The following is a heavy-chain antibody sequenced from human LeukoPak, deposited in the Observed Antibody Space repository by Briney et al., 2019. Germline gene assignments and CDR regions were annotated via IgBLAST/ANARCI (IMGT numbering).Heavy chain of an antibody. Sequence: SEALSLTCTVSGGSISRSIYYWVWIRQPPGKGLEWIGSLYYSGSTYYNGSLKSRVTISVDTSKNQFSLKLSSVTAADTAVYYCARQPLITGDLVYFDYWGQGTLVTVSS. D-gene: IGHD7-27*01. V-gene: IGHV4-39*01. CDR2: LYYSGST. CDR1: GGSISRSIYY. J-gene: IGHJ4*02. CDR3: ARQPLITGDLVYFDY.